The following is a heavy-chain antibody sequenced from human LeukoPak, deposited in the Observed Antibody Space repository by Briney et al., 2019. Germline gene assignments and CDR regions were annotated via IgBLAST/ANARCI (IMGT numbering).Heavy chain of an antibody. D-gene: IGHD4-11*01. Sequence: NPSETLSLTCTVSGGSISSGGSISSSSYYWGWIRQPPGKGLEWIGSIYYGGSINYDPSLKSRVTISVDTSKNQFSLKLSSVTAADTAVYYCARVVTTSAFDIWGQGTMVTVSS. CDR1: GGSISSGGSISSSSYY. J-gene: IGHJ3*02. CDR2: IYYGGSI. V-gene: IGHV4-39*07. CDR3: ARVVTTSAFDI.